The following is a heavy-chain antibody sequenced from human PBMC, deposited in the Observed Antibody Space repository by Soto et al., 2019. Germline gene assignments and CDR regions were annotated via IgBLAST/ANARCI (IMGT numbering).Heavy chain of an antibody. CDR1: GYSFTSHG. J-gene: IGHJ6*03. D-gene: IGHD3-10*02. CDR3: ARIVRGSNIDCYHDIDV. V-gene: IGHV1-18*01. CDR2: ISGNSGDT. Sequence: QVQLVQSGAEVKKPGASVKVSCKASGYSFTSHGISWVRQAPGQGLEWMGWISGNSGDTNYAQKLQGRVTVTTDTSTSTAYMELRSLRSEDTAVYYCARIVRGSNIDCYHDIDVWGKGTTVTVSS.